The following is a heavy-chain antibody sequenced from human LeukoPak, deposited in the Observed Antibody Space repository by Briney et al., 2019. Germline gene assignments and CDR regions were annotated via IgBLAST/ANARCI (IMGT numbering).Heavy chain of an antibody. CDR1: GFTFSSYS. V-gene: IGHV3-21*01. J-gene: IGHJ4*02. Sequence: GGSLRLSCAASGFTFSSYSMNWVRQAPGKGLEWVSSISSSSSYIYYADSVKGRFTIPRDNAKNSLYLQMNSLRAEDSAVYYCAREDSSGYYYVGYWGQGTLVTVSS. CDR2: ISSSSSYI. D-gene: IGHD3-22*01. CDR3: AREDSSGYYYVGY.